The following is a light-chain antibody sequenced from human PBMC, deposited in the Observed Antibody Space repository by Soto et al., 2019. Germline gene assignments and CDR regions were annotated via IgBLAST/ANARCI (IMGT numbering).Light chain of an antibody. V-gene: IGLV2-11*01. CDR2: DVS. J-gene: IGLJ2*01. CDR1: SSDVGGYNY. CDR3: SSYAGSYTWV. Sequence: QSALTQPRSMSGSPAQSVTISCTGTSSDVGGYNYVSWYQQHPGKAPKLMIYDVSQRPSGVPDRFSGSKSGNTASLTISGLQAEDEADYYCSSYAGSYTWVFGGGTKVTVL.